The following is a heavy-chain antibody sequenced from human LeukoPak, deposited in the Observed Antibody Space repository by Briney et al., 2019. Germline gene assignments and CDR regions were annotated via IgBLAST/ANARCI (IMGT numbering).Heavy chain of an antibody. J-gene: IGHJ4*02. CDR3: ARDGDIVVVVAATFYFDY. CDR1: GLTFSSYS. CDR2: ISSSSSYI. D-gene: IGHD2-15*01. V-gene: IGHV3-21*01. Sequence: GGSLRLSCAASGLTFSSYSMNWVRQAPGKGLEWVSSISSSSSYIYYADSVKGRFTISRDNAKNSLYLQMNSLRAEDTAVYYCARDGDIVVVVAATFYFDYWGQGTLVTVSS.